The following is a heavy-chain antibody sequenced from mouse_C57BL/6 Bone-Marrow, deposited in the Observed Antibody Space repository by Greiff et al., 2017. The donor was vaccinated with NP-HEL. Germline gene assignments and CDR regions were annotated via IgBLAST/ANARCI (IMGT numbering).Heavy chain of an antibody. V-gene: IGHV1-76*01. CDR2: IYPGSGNT. J-gene: IGHJ2*01. CDR1: GYTFTDYY. CDR3: ARQLRLDY. D-gene: IGHD3-2*02. Sequence: VHLVESGAELVRPGASVKLSCKASGYTFTDYYINWVKQRPGQGLEWIARIYPGSGNTYYNEKFKGKATLTAEKSSSTAYMQLSSLTSEDSAVYFCARQLRLDYWGQGTTLTVSS.